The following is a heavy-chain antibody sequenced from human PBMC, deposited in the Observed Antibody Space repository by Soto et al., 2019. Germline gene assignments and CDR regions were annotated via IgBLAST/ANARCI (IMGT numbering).Heavy chain of an antibody. CDR2: ISNDALNK. Sequence: QVQLVESGGGVVQPGRSLRLSCAASGFTFSGYGMHWVRQAPGKGLEWVAVISNDALNKYYADSVKGRFAISRDDSRNTLSLQMNSLRAEDTAVYYCARPRRDYYYYYGMDVWGEGTTVTVSS. V-gene: IGHV3-30*03. CDR3: ARPRRDYYYYYGMDV. J-gene: IGHJ6*04. CDR1: GFTFSGYG.